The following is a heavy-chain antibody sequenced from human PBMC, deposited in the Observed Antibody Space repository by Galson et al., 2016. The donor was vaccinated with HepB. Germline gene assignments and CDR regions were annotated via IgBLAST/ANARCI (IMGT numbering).Heavy chain of an antibody. CDR3: ARPHQPASYSYGYLY. CDR1: GYSFTTYW. Sequence: QSGAAVKKSGESLKISCKGSGYSFTTYWIAWVRQMPGKGLEWMGIIYPGDPDTPYSTYFQGQVTISADKSISTTYLQWSSLKASDTARYYCARPHQPASYSYGYLYWGQGTLVTVSS. V-gene: IGHV5-51*01. J-gene: IGHJ4*02. D-gene: IGHD5-18*01. CDR2: IYPGDPDT.